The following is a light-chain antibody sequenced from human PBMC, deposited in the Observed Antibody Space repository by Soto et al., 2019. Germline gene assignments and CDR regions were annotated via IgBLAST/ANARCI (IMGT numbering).Light chain of an antibody. CDR1: QGISNY. V-gene: IGKV1-27*01. CDR2: AAS. CDR3: QKYNSAPHT. Sequence: DIQMTQSPSSLSASVGDRVTITCRASQGISNYLAWYQQKPGKVPKLLIYAASTLQSGVPSRFSGSGSGTDITLTISSLQPEYVANYYRQKYNSAPHTFGQGTKLEIK. J-gene: IGKJ2*01.